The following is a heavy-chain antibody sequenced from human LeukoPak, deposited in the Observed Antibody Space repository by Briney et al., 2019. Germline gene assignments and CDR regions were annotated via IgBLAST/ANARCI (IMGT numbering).Heavy chain of an antibody. D-gene: IGHD2-15*01. CDR3: ASYLGDCSGGSCYSLFDY. CDR2: ISSSGSTI. CDR1: GFTFSSYE. V-gene: IGHV3-48*03. J-gene: IGHJ4*02. Sequence: GGSLRLSCAASGFTFSSYEMNWVRQAPGKGLEWVSYISSSGSTIYYADSVKGRFTISRDNAKNSLYLQMNSLRAEDTAVYYCASYLGDCSGGSCYSLFDYWGQGTLVTVSS.